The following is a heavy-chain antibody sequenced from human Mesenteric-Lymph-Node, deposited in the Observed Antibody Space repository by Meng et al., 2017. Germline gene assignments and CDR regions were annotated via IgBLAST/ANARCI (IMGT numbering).Heavy chain of an antibody. CDR3: AKDRGVGELTDFDY. CDR1: GFTFDNYA. D-gene: IGHD3-10*01. Sequence: GESLKISCAASGFTFDNYAMTWVRQAPGKGLEWVSEITSNGASTYYADSVKGRFTISRDNSKNTLYLQMNSLRSADTAVYYCAKDRGVGELTDFDYWGQGALVTVSS. V-gene: IGHV3-23*01. J-gene: IGHJ4*02. CDR2: ITSNGAST.